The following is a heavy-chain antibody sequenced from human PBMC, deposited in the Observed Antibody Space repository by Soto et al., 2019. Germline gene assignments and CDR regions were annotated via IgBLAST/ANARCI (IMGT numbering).Heavy chain of an antibody. J-gene: IGHJ4*02. CDR1: GYTFTSHG. CDR3: ACLATTYDDSGYFRD. D-gene: IGHD3-22*01. CDR2: TSAYNGNT. Sequence: GASVKVSCKASGYTFTSHGISWVRQAPGQGLEWMGWTSAYNGNTNSAQKFQGRVTMTTDTSTSTAYMELRSLRSDDTAVYFCACLATTYDDSGYFRDWGQGTLVTVSS. V-gene: IGHV1-18*01.